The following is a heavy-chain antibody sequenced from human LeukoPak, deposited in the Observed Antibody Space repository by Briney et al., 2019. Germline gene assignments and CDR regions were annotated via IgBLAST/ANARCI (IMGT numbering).Heavy chain of an antibody. D-gene: IGHD4-23*01. J-gene: IGHJ6*03. Sequence: ASVKVSCKASGYTFTGYYMHWVRQAPGQGLEWMGWINPNSGGTNYAQKFQGRVTMTTDTSTSTAYMELRSLRSDDTAVYYCARLGGGFNYYYYMDVWGKGTTVTISS. CDR1: GYTFTGYY. V-gene: IGHV1-2*02. CDR3: ARLGGGFNYYYYMDV. CDR2: INPNSGGT.